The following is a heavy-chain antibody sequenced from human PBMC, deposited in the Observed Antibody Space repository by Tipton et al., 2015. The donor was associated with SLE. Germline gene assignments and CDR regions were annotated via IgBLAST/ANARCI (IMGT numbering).Heavy chain of an antibody. Sequence: TLSLTCTVPGGSISSYYWSWIRQPPGKGLEWIGYIYYSGSTNYNPSLKSRVTISVDTSKNQFSLKLSSVTAADTAVYYCARSTGVVTRGFDYWGQGTLVTVSS. CDR1: GGSISSYY. J-gene: IGHJ4*02. V-gene: IGHV4-59*01. D-gene: IGHD4-23*01. CDR2: IYYSGST. CDR3: ARSTGVVTRGFDY.